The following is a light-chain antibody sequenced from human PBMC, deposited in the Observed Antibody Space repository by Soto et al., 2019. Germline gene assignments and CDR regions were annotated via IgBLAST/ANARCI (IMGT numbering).Light chain of an antibody. J-gene: IGKJ1*01. V-gene: IGKV3-20*01. Sequence: EIVLTQSPGTLSLSQGEGATLSCRASSSFFAWYQQKPGQAPRLLIYGASSTATGIPDRFSGSGSGTDFTLTISRLEPEDFAVYYCQQYGSSPWTFGQGTKVETK. CDR2: GAS. CDR1: SSF. CDR3: QQYGSSPWT.